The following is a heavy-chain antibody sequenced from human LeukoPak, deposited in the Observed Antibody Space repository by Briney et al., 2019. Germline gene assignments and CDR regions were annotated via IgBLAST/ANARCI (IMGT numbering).Heavy chain of an antibody. CDR1: GFTFSDYY. CDR2: ISSSGSTI. Sequence: GXSLRLSCAASGFTFSDYYMSWIRRAPGKGLEWVSYISSSGSTIYYADSVKGRFTISGDNAKNSLYLQMNSLRAEDTAVYYCARENNVVVIAYPPFDYWGQGTLVTVSS. CDR3: ARENNVVVIAYPPFDY. J-gene: IGHJ4*02. D-gene: IGHD2-21*01. V-gene: IGHV3-11*04.